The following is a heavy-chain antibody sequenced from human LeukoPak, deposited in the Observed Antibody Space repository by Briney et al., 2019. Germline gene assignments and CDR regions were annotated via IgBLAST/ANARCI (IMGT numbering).Heavy chain of an antibody. Sequence: PSETLSLTCTVSGGSISSYYWSWIRQPPGKGLEWIGYIYYSGSTNYNPSLKSRVTISVDTSKNQFSLKLSSVTAADTAVYYCARDTEIVVVPAAISLFDYWGQGTLVTVSS. J-gene: IGHJ4*02. D-gene: IGHD2-2*01. CDR1: GGSISSYY. V-gene: IGHV4-59*12. CDR2: IYYSGST. CDR3: ARDTEIVVVPAAISLFDY.